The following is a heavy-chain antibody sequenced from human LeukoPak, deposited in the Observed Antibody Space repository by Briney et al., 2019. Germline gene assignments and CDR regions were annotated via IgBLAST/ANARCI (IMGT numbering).Heavy chain of an antibody. CDR2: MYHSGST. D-gene: IGHD2-2*01. CDR1: GYSISSGYY. V-gene: IGHV4-38-2*01. Sequence: SETLSRTCAVSGYSISSGYYWAWIRQPPGKGLEWIGSMYHSGSTYDSPSLKSRVTMSVDTSKNQFSLKLTSVTAADTAVYYCARQRYCHSTSCYFDYWGQGTLVTVSS. CDR3: ARQRYCHSTSCYFDY. J-gene: IGHJ4*02.